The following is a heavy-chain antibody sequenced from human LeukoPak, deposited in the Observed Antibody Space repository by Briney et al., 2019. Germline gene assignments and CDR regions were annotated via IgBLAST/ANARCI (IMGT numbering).Heavy chain of an antibody. CDR3: ANRYCSGGSCYTFDY. J-gene: IGHJ4*02. CDR2: ISGSDGST. D-gene: IGHD2-15*01. Sequence: GGSLRLSCAASGFTFSSYAMSWVRQAAGKGLEWVSAISGSDGSTYYADSVKGRFTISRDSSKNTLYLQMNSLRAEDTAVYYCANRYCSGGSCYTFDYWGQGTLVTVSS. V-gene: IGHV3-23*01. CDR1: GFTFSSYA.